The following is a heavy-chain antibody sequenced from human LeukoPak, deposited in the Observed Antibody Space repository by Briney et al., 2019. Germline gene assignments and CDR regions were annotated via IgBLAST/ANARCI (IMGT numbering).Heavy chain of an antibody. CDR2: ISSSGSTI. J-gene: IGHJ6*03. Sequence: GGSLRLSCAASGFTFSSYEMNWVRQAPGKGLEWVSYISSSGSTIYYADSGKGRFTISRDNAKNSLYLQMNSLRAEDTAVYYCARGRATVTTWSYYYYYYMDVWGKGTTVTISS. CDR1: GFTFSSYE. V-gene: IGHV3-48*03. D-gene: IGHD4-17*01. CDR3: ARGRATVTTWSYYYYYYMDV.